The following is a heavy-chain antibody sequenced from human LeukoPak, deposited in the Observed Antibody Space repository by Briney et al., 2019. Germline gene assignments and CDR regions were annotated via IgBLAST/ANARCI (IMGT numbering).Heavy chain of an antibody. Sequence: PGGSLRLSCAASGFTVGNNYMNWVRQAPGKGLEWVSLIFSHGETSYADSVKGRFTISRDNSKNTLYLQTNGLRVEDTAVYYCARGPPAVSINTYAWGQGTLVTVSS. CDR2: IFSHGET. J-gene: IGHJ4*02. CDR1: GFTVGNNY. V-gene: IGHV3-66*01. D-gene: IGHD2-8*01. CDR3: ARGPPAVSINTYA.